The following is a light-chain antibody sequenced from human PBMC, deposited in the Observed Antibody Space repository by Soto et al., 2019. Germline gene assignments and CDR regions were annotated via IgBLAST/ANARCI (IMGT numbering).Light chain of an antibody. CDR1: QSVSSY. J-gene: IGKJ5*01. Sequence: EIVLAQSPATLSLSPWERATLSCMASQSVSSYLAWYQQKPVQAPRLLIYDASNRAAGIPARFSGSGSGTDFTLTISSLEPEDFAVYYCQQRSNWPPITFGQGTRLEIK. CDR3: QQRSNWPPIT. CDR2: DAS. V-gene: IGKV3-11*01.